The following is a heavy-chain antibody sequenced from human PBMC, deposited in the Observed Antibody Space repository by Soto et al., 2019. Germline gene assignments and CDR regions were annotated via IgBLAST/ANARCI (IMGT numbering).Heavy chain of an antibody. CDR3: ARERADGSRLDP. Sequence: QVQLQESGPGLVKPSQTLFLTCTVSGGSISSGDYYWSWIRQAPGKGLEWIGYIYYSGSTYYNPSLKGRVTISVDTSKYQFSLKLSSVTAAVTAVYYYARERADGSRLDPWGQGTLVTVSS. D-gene: IGHD6-13*01. CDR2: IYYSGST. V-gene: IGHV4-30-4*01. CDR1: GGSISSGDYY. J-gene: IGHJ5*02.